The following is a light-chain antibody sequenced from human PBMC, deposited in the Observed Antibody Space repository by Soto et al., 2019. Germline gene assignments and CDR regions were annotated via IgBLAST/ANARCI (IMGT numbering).Light chain of an antibody. J-gene: IGLJ2*01. CDR3: TSWTTSTTMI. CDR2: DVN. V-gene: IGLV2-14*03. Sequence: QSLLAQPPSLSGSPGQSITLSCPGTPSDIGAYNFVSWYQQHPGEVPKLILYDVNVRPSGVSNRFSGSKSGNTASLTISGLQAEDEADYYCTSWTTSTTMIFGGGTKATVL. CDR1: PSDIGAYNF.